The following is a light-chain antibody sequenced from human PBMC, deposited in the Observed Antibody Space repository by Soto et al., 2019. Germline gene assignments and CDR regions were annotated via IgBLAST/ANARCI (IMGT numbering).Light chain of an antibody. CDR3: SSYGGYNNVV. CDR1: SGDVGGYNY. V-gene: IGLV2-8*01. CDR2: EVN. J-gene: IGLJ1*01. Sequence: QSALTQPPSASGCPGQSVTISCTGTSGDVGGYNYVSWFQQHPGKAPKLIIHEVNQRPSGVPDRFSGSKSGNTASLTVSGLQAEDEGTYYCSSYGGYNNVVFGTGTKVTVL.